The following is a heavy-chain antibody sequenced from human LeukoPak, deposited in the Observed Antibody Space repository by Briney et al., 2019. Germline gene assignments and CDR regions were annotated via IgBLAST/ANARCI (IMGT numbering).Heavy chain of an antibody. V-gene: IGHV1-2*02. Sequence: ASVKVSCKASGYTFTGYYMHWVRQAPRQGLEWMGWINPNSGGTNYAQKSQGRVTMTRDTPISTAYMELSRLRSDDTAVYCCAREALSLDTAMVLYFDYWGQGTLVTVSS. CDR1: GYTFTGYY. J-gene: IGHJ4*02. CDR3: AREALSLDTAMVLYFDY. CDR2: INPNSGGT. D-gene: IGHD5-18*01.